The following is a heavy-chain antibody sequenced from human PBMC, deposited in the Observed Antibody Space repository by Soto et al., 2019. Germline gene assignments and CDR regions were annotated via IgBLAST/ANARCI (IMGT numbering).Heavy chain of an antibody. CDR1: GGSFSGYY. V-gene: IGHV4-34*01. D-gene: IGHD4-17*01. J-gene: IGHJ6*02. CDR3: ARVGSYGDYEYYYYYAVDV. Sequence: PSETLSLTCAVYGGSFSGYYWSWIRQPPGKGLEWIGEINHSGSTNYNPSLKSRVTISVDTSKNQFSLKLSSVTAADTAVYYCARVGSYGDYEYYYYYAVDVWGQGTTVTVPS. CDR2: INHSGST.